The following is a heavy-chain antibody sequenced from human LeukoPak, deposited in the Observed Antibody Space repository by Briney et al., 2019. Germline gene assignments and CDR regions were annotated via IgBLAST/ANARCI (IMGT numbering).Heavy chain of an antibody. CDR1: GFTFSGYW. D-gene: IGHD3-10*01. V-gene: IGHV3-74*01. CDR3: ARDPNALWFGELGYYYYMDV. Sequence: PGGSLRLSCAASGFTFSGYWMHWGRQAPGKGLVWVSVTNHDGSFTNYADSVKGRFTISRDNAKNTLYLQLNSLRAEDTAVYYCARDPNALWFGELGYYYYMDVWGKGTTVTVSS. CDR2: TNHDGSFT. J-gene: IGHJ6*03.